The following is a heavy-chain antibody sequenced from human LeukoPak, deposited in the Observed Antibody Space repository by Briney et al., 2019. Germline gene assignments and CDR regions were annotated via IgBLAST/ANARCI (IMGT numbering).Heavy chain of an antibody. Sequence: GGSLRLSCAASGFTFSNSALSWVRQAPGKGLEWVSDISGSGGSTYYAGSVKGRFTISRDNSKNTLYLQMNSLRAEDTAVYYCAKRIQSAMATGYWGQGTLVTVSS. V-gene: IGHV3-23*01. CDR2: ISGSGGST. D-gene: IGHD5-18*01. CDR3: AKRIQSAMATGY. CDR1: GFTFSNSA. J-gene: IGHJ4*02.